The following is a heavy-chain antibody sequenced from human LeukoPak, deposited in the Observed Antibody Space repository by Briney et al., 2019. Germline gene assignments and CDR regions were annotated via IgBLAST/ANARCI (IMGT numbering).Heavy chain of an antibody. D-gene: IGHD2-2*02. Sequence: GGSLRLSCAASGFTFSSYWMNWARQAPGKGLEWVSAISGSGGSTYYADSVKGRFTISRDNSKNTLYLQMNSLRAKDTAVYYCAKDQYCSSTSCYSYYGMDVWGQGTTVTASS. CDR2: ISGSGGST. V-gene: IGHV3-23*01. CDR3: AKDQYCSSTSCYSYYGMDV. CDR1: GFTFSSYW. J-gene: IGHJ6*02.